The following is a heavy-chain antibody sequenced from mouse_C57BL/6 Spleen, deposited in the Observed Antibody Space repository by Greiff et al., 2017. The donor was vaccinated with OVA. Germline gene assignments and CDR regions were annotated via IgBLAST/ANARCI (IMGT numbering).Heavy chain of an antibody. V-gene: IGHV5-6*01. D-gene: IGHD2-4*01. CDR2: ISSGGSYT. Sequence: EVNVVESGGDLVKPGGSLKLSCAASGFTFSSYGMSWVRQTPDKRLEWVATISSGGSYTYYPDSVKGRFTISRDNAKNTLYLQMSSLKSEDTAMYYCARADYDDGVDYWGQGTTLTVSS. CDR3: ARADYDDGVDY. CDR1: GFTFSSYG. J-gene: IGHJ2*01.